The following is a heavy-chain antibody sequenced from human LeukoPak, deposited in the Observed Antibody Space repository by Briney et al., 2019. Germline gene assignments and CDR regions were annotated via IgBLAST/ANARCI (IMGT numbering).Heavy chain of an antibody. V-gene: IGHV4-34*01. J-gene: IGHJ6*02. D-gene: IGHD1-7*01. Sequence: PSETLSLTCAVYGGSFSGYYWSWIRQPPGKGLEWIGEINHSGSTNYNPSLKSRVTISVDTSKNQFSLKLSSVTAADTAVYYCARLKTLELYYYYGMDVWGQGTTVTVSS. CDR1: GGSFSGYY. CDR2: INHSGST. CDR3: ARLKTLELYYYYGMDV.